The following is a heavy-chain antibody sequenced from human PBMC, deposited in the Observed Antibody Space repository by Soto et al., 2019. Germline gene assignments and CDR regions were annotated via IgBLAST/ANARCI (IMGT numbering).Heavy chain of an antibody. Sequence: GGSLRLSCAASGFTFSSYSMNWVRQAPGKGLEWVSSISSSSSYIYYADSVKGRFTISRDNAKNSLYLKMNSLRAEDTAVYYCARAGSPYSNFPTYYFDYWGQGTLVTVSS. D-gene: IGHD4-4*01. CDR1: GFTFSSYS. V-gene: IGHV3-21*01. CDR2: ISSSSSYI. CDR3: ARAGSPYSNFPTYYFDY. J-gene: IGHJ4*02.